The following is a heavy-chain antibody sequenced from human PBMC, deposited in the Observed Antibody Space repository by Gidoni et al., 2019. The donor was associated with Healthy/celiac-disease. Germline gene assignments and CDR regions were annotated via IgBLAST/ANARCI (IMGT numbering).Heavy chain of an antibody. J-gene: IGHJ4*02. V-gene: IGHV3-43*02. CDR1: GFTFDDSA. CDR3: AKDIVSSSWYEGVGSFDY. Sequence: EVQLVESGGGVVQPGGSLRLSCAASGFTFDDSAMHWVRQAPGKGLEGVSLISGDGGSTYYADSVKGRFTISRDNSKNSLYLQMNSLRTEDTALYYCAKDIVSSSWYEGVGSFDYWGQGTLVTVSS. CDR2: ISGDGGST. D-gene: IGHD6-13*01.